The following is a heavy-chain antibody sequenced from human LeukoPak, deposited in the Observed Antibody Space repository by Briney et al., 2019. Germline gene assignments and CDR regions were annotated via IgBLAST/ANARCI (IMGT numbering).Heavy chain of an antibody. J-gene: IGHJ3*02. V-gene: IGHV3-21*01. D-gene: IGHD3-22*01. CDR2: ISSSSSYI. CDR3: ARGETTYYYDSSGYSI. Sequence: GGSLRLSCAASGFTFSSYSMNWVRQAPGKGLEWVSSISSSSSYIYYADSVKGRFTISRDNAKNSLYLQMNSPRAEDTAVYYCARGETTYYYDSSGYSIWGQGTMVTVSS. CDR1: GFTFSSYS.